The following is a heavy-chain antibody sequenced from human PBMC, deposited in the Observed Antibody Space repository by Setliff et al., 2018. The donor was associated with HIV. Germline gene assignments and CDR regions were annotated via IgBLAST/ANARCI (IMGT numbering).Heavy chain of an antibody. D-gene: IGHD4-4*01. Sequence: PSETLSLTCAVSGYSISSGYYWGWIRQHPGKGLEWIGSIYHSGSTYYNPSLMSRVTISVDTSKNQFSLKLSSVTAADTAGYYCAREGTTVTLDYWGQGTLVTVSS. CDR2: IYHSGST. J-gene: IGHJ4*02. V-gene: IGHV4-38-2*01. CDR1: GYSISSGYY. CDR3: AREGTTVTLDY.